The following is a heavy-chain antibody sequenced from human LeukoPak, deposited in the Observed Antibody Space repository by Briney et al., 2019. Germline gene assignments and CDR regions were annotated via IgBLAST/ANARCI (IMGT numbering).Heavy chain of an antibody. CDR1: GFTFNNYQ. Sequence: GGTLSLYCSASGFTFNNYQMTWPPPAPGKGWVGVSNISSSGTTIYYADSVKGRFTISRDNAKNSLYLQMNSLRAEDTAVYYCARDNYDSSTPYYFDYWGQGTLVTVSS. V-gene: IGHV3-48*03. J-gene: IGHJ4*02. CDR2: ISSSGTTI. CDR3: ARDNYDSSTPYYFDY. D-gene: IGHD3-22*01.